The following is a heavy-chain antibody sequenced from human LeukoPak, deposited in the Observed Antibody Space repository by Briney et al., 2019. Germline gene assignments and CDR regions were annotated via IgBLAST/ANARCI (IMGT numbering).Heavy chain of an antibody. CDR1: GGSIFSYY. J-gene: IGHJ5*02. CDR3: ARHRKQWLRGPFDP. D-gene: IGHD6-19*01. CDR2: IYYSGST. V-gene: IGHV4-59*01. Sequence: SETLSLTCTVSGGSIFSYYWNWIRQPPGKGLEWIGYIYYSGSTNYNPSLKSRVTISVDTSKNQFSLKLSSVTAADTAVYYCARHRKQWLRGPFDPWGQGTLVTVSS.